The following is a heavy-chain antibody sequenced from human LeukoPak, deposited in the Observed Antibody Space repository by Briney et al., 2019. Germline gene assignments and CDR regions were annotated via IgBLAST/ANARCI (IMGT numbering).Heavy chain of an antibody. CDR2: INHSGST. Sequence: PSETLSLTCAVYGGSFGGYYWSWIRQPPGKGLEWIGEINHSGSTNYNPSLKSRVTISVDTSKNQFSLKLSSVTAADTAVYYCARAPYGDYVGVYFDYWGQGTLVTVSS. V-gene: IGHV4-34*01. J-gene: IGHJ4*02. CDR1: GGSFGGYY. D-gene: IGHD4-17*01. CDR3: ARAPYGDYVGVYFDY.